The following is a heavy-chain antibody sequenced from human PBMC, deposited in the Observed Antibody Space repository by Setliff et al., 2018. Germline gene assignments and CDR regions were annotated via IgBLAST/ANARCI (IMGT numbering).Heavy chain of an antibody. D-gene: IGHD3-22*01. CDR1: GYSISSGHY. V-gene: IGHV4-38-2*02. Sequence: SETLSLTCTVSGYSISSGHYWGWIRQPPGKGLEWIGSISHSGSTYYNPSLRSRVTMTRDTSTSTVYMDMSSPRSEDTAVYYCARDVFPYHYEGAFDIWGQGTMVTVSS. J-gene: IGHJ3*02. CDR2: ISHSGST. CDR3: ARDVFPYHYEGAFDI.